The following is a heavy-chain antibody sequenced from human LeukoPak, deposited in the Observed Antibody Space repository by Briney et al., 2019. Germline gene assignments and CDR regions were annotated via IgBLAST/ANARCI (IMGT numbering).Heavy chain of an antibody. CDR2: IYPGDSST. CDR1: GYSFTSYW. Sequence: GESLKISCKGSGYSFTSYWIGWGRQMPGKGLEWMGIIYPGDSSTKYNPSFQGQVTISADKAISTAYLQWSSLKASDTAMYYCARKGYCSGGSCYWFDPWGQGTLVTVSS. D-gene: IGHD2-15*01. V-gene: IGHV5-51*01. CDR3: ARKGYCSGGSCYWFDP. J-gene: IGHJ5*02.